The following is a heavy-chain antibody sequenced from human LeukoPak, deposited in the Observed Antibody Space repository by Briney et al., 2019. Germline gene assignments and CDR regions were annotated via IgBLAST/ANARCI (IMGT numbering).Heavy chain of an antibody. D-gene: IGHD6-6*01. V-gene: IGHV3-21*04. Sequence: GGSLRLSCAASGFTFSRNSMNWVRQAPGKGLEWVSSISSSSSYIYYADSVKGRFTISRDNSKNTLYLQMNSLRAEDTAVYYCAKVQGIAARSAFDIWGQGTMVTVSS. CDR1: GFTFSRNS. CDR2: ISSSSSYI. CDR3: AKVQGIAARSAFDI. J-gene: IGHJ3*02.